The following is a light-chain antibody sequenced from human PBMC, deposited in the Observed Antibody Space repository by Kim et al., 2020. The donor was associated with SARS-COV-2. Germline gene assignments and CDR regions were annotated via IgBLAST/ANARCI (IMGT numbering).Light chain of an antibody. J-gene: IGKJ1*01. V-gene: IGKV1-NL1*01. CDR1: QGISNS. Sequence: ASVGDRVTITCRASQGISNSLAWYQQKPGKAPKLLLYAASKLESGVPSRFSGSGSGTDYTLTISSLQPEDFATFYCQQSYSIPWTFGQGTKVDIK. CDR2: AAS. CDR3: QQSYSIPWT.